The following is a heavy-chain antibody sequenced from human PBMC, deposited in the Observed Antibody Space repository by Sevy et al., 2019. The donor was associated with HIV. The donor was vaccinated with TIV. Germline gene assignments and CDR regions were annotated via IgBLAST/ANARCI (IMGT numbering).Heavy chain of an antibody. CDR1: GYTFTGYY. CDR2: LNPNSGGT. D-gene: IGHD3-22*01. Sequence: ASVKVSCKASGYTFTGYYMHWVRQAPGQGLEWMGWLNPNSGGTNYAQKFQGRVTMTRDTSISTAYMELSRLRSDDTAVYYCARGTYYYDSSGYDYFDYWGQRTLVTVSS. V-gene: IGHV1-2*02. J-gene: IGHJ4*02. CDR3: ARGTYYYDSSGYDYFDY.